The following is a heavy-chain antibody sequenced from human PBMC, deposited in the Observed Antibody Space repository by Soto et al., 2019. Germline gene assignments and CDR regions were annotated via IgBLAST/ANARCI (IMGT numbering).Heavy chain of an antibody. CDR3: ARGYHDYTRGWFDP. CDR1: GGSISSGGYS. J-gene: IGHJ5*02. D-gene: IGHD4-4*01. Sequence: SETLSLTCAVSGGSISSGGYSWSWIRQPPGKGLEWIGYIYHSGSTYYNPSLKSRVTISVDRSKNQFSLKLSSVTAADTAVYYCARGYHDYTRGWFDPWGQGTMVTVYS. V-gene: IGHV4-30-2*01. CDR2: IYHSGST.